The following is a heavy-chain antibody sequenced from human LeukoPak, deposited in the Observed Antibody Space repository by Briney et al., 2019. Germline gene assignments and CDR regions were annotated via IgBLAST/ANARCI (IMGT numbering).Heavy chain of an antibody. CDR3: ARGGSYYGSGSYYNCDY. D-gene: IGHD3-10*01. V-gene: IGHV1-8*01. J-gene: IGHJ4*02. CDR1: GYTFTSYD. CDR2: MNPNSGNT. Sequence: WASVKVSCKASGYTFTSYDINWVRQATGQGLEWMGWMNPNSGNTGYAQKFQGRVTMTRNTSISTAYMELSSLRSEDTAVYYCARGGSYYGSGSYYNCDYWGQGTLVTVSS.